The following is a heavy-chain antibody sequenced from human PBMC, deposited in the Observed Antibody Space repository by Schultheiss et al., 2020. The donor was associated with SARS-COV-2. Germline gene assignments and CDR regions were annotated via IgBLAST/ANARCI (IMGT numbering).Heavy chain of an antibody. D-gene: IGHD4-23*01. CDR3: ATARVAPLD. CDR1: GFTFSSYD. Sequence: GGSLRLSCAASGFTFSSYDMHWVRQATGKGLEWVAVIWYDGSNKYYADSVEGRFTISRDNAKNTLYLQMNSLRPEDTAVYYCATARVAPLDWGQGTLVTVSS. V-gene: IGHV3-33*03. J-gene: IGHJ4*02. CDR2: IWYDGSNK.